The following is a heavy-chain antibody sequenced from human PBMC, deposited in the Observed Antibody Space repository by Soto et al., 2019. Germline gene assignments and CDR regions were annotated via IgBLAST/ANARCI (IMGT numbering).Heavy chain of an antibody. J-gene: IGHJ4*02. CDR1: GGSISSSSYY. CDR3: ARRRSYGYIDY. V-gene: IGHV4-39*01. Sequence: QLQLQESGPGLVKPSETLSLTCTVSGGSISSSSYYWGWIRQPPGKGLEWIGSIYYSGSTYYNPSLKSRVTISVDTSKNQFSLKLSSVTAADTAVYYCARRRSYGYIDYWGQGTLVTVSS. D-gene: IGHD5-18*01. CDR2: IYYSGST.